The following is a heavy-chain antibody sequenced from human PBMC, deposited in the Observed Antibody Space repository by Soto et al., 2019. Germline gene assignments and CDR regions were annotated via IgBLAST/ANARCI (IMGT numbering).Heavy chain of an antibody. CDR1: GYTFSIYA. J-gene: IGHJ5*02. Sequence: PGGSLRLACAASGYTFSIYAGSWVRQPPGKGLEWVSAISGSGGRTYYPDSVKGRFPVSRDNSTNTVYLQMNSLRAEDTALYLCAKEESGPTMARFDTWGQGALVTVSS. CDR3: AKEESGPTMARFDT. CDR2: ISGSGGRT. V-gene: IGHV3-23*01. D-gene: IGHD5-12*01.